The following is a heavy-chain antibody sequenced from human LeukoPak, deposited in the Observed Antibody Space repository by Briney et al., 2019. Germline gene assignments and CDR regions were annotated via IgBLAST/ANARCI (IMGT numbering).Heavy chain of an antibody. CDR2: IYYSGST. CDR3: ARRGCSSTSCYDY. D-gene: IGHD2-2*01. Sequence: PSETLSLTCTVSGGSISRYYWSWIRQPPGKGLECIGYIYYSGSTNYNPSLKSRVTISVDTSKNQFSLKLSSVTAADTAVYYCARRGCSSTSCYDYWGQGTLVTVSS. CDR1: GGSISRYY. V-gene: IGHV4-59*08. J-gene: IGHJ4*02.